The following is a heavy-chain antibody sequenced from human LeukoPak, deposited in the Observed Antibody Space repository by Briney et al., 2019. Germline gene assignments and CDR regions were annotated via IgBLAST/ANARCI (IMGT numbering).Heavy chain of an antibody. J-gene: IGHJ4*02. D-gene: IGHD2-15*01. V-gene: IGHV3-30*02. CDR1: GFTFSSYD. CDR2: IRYDGRSK. CDR3: AKDQDLYCSGGSCYSTLDY. Sequence: GGSLRLSCAASGFTFSSYDMHWVRQAPGKGLEWVAFIRYDGRSKYYADSVKGRFTISRDNSKNTLYLQMNSLRAEDTAVYYCAKDQDLYCSGGSCYSTLDYWGQGTLVTVSS.